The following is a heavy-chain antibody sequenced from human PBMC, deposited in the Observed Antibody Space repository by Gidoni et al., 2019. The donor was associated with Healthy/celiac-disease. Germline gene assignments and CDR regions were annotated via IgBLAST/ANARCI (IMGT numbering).Heavy chain of an antibody. V-gene: IGHV4-39*01. D-gene: IGHD5-18*01. CDR2: IYYSGST. J-gene: IGHJ4*02. Sequence: QLPLQESGPGLVKPSETLSLTCTVSGGSISSSSYYWGWSRQPPGKGLEWIGSIYYSGSTYYNPSLKSRVTISVDTSKNQFSLKLSSVTAADTAVYYCARRNGYSYGEGFDYWGQGTLVTVSS. CDR1: GGSISSSSYY. CDR3: ARRNGYSYGEGFDY.